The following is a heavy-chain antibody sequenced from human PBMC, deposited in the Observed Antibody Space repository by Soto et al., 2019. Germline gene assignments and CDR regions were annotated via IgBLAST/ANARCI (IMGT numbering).Heavy chain of an antibody. D-gene: IGHD4-17*01. CDR1: GFTFDNFT. CDR3: AKDTDYVIDY. Sequence: EVQLVESGGVVVQPGESLRLSCAASGFTFDNFTMHWVRQARGKGLEWVSLINLNGGTSYAYSVKGRFTISRDNRKDFLYLQMNSLRTEDTALYYCAKDTDYVIDYWGQGTLVTVSS. CDR2: INLNGGT. J-gene: IGHJ4*02. V-gene: IGHV3-43*01.